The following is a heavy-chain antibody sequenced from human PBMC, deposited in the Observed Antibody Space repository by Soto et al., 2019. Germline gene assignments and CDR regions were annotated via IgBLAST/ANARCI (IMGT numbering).Heavy chain of an antibody. CDR2: INPSSSNI. J-gene: IGHJ3*01. V-gene: IGHV3-21*01. CDR3: ARGYWGGGGCYLRRDAFDV. D-gene: IGHD2-15*01. Sequence: EVQLVESGGGLVMPGGSLRLSCAASGFTFSTYHMNWVRQAPGKGLEWVSSINPSSSNIYYEDSVKGRFTISRDNSKNSLYLQMNSLRTEDASVYDCARGYWGGGGCYLRRDAFDVWGQGTMVTVSS. CDR1: GFTFSTYH.